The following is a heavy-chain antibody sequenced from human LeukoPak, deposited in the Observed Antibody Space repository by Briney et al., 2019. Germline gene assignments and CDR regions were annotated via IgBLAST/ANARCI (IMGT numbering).Heavy chain of an antibody. CDR3: AATSAWDRYNYHYGMDA. Sequence: GGSLRLSCAASGFTFSSYSMNWVRQAPGKGLEWVSSISSSSSYIYYADSVKGRFTISRDNAKNSLYLQMNSLRAEDTAVYYCAATSAWDRYNYHYGMDAWGQGTTVTVSS. V-gene: IGHV3-21*04. D-gene: IGHD6-19*01. J-gene: IGHJ6*02. CDR1: GFTFSSYS. CDR2: ISSSSSYI.